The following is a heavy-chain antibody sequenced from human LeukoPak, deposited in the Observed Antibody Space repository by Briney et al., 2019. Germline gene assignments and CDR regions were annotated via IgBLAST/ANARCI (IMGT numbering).Heavy chain of an antibody. V-gene: IGHV1-24*01. D-gene: IGHD3-22*01. CDR3: ATRTYYHDTSGYYRPTIWGL. Sequence: ASVKVSCKVSGYTLTELSMHWVRQAPGKGLEWMGGFDPEDGETIYAQKFQGRVTMTEDTSTDTAYMELSSLRSEDTAVYYCATRTYYHDTSGYYRPTIWGLWGQGTLVTVSS. CDR2: FDPEDGET. CDR1: GYTLTELS. J-gene: IGHJ4*02.